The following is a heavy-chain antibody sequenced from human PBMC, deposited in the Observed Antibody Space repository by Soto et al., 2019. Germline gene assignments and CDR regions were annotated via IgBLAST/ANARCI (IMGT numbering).Heavy chain of an antibody. Sequence: PSETLSLTCAVYGGSFSGYYWSWIRQPPGKGLEWLGEINHSGSTNYNPSLKSRVTISVDTSKNQFSLKLSSVTAADTAVYYCARGRRRAARYYMDVWGKGTTVTVSS. D-gene: IGHD6-13*01. CDR1: GGSFSGYY. V-gene: IGHV4-34*01. CDR3: ARGRRRAARYYMDV. J-gene: IGHJ6*03. CDR2: INHSGST.